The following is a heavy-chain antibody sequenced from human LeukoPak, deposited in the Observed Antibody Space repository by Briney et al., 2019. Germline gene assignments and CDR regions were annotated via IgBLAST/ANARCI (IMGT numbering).Heavy chain of an antibody. Sequence: GGSLRLSCAASGFTFSSYSTNWVRQAPGKGLEWVSSISSSSSYIYYADSVKGRFTISRDNAKNSLYLQMKSVRAEDTAVYYCARDHNSSGWSRGFDYWGQGTLVPVSS. V-gene: IGHV3-21*01. J-gene: IGHJ4*02. CDR3: ARDHNSSGWSRGFDY. D-gene: IGHD6-19*01. CDR1: GFTFSSYS. CDR2: ISSSSSYI.